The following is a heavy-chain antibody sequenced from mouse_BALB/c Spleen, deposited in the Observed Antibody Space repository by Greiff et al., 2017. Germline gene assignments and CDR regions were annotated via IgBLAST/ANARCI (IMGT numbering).Heavy chain of an antibody. Sequence: VMLVESGPELVKPGASVRISCKASGYTFTSYYIHWVKQRPGQGLEWIGWIYPGNVNTKYNEKFKGKATLTADKSSSTAYMQLSSLTSEDSAVYYCARWDGNWDYYAMDYWGQGTSVTVSS. J-gene: IGHJ4*01. V-gene: IGHV1S56*01. CDR1: GYTFTSYY. D-gene: IGHD2-1*01. CDR2: IYPGNVNT. CDR3: ARWDGNWDYYAMDY.